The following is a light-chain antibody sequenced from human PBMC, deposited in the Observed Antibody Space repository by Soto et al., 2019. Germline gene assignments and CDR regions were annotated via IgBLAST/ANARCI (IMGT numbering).Light chain of an antibody. J-gene: IGKJ2*01. V-gene: IGKV3-11*01. CDR3: QQRSNCQGYT. Sequence: IVLTQSPATLSLSPGERATLSCRASQSVSSYLAWYQQKPGQAPRLLIYDASNRATGIPARFSGSGSGTDFTLTISSLEPEDFAVYYCQQRSNCQGYTFCQGTKLEIK. CDR1: QSVSSY. CDR2: DAS.